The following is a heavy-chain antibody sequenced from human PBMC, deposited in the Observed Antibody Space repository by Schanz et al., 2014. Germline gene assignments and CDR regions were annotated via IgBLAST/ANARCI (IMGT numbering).Heavy chain of an antibody. Sequence: GPEVKEPGASVKVSCEASRYTFNTYGLNWVRQAPGQGLEWMGWISPYTGNTHYFDKMEGRVTMTTDTSTSTAYMELRSLRSDDTAVYYCARIEGNDSDGYYLDYWGQGTLXTVSS. CDR2: ISPYTGNT. D-gene: IGHD2-21*01. J-gene: IGHJ4*02. CDR1: RYTFNTYG. V-gene: IGHV1-18*01. CDR3: ARIEGNDSDGYYLDY.